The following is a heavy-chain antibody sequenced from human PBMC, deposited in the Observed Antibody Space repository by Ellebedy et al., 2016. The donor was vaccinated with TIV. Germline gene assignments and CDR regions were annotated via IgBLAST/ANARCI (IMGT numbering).Heavy chain of an antibody. V-gene: IGHV3-72*01. Sequence: GESLKISCAAFGFTFSDHNLDWVRQAPGKGLAWVGRVRSKSRGFTTAYVASVRGRFTISTDESKNSVYLQMDRLNTDDTAVYYCTRGPQGLGPEEVWGEGTTVTVSS. CDR2: VRSKSRGFTT. CDR1: GFTFSDHN. D-gene: IGHD5-12*01. CDR3: TRGPQGLGPEEV. J-gene: IGHJ6*04.